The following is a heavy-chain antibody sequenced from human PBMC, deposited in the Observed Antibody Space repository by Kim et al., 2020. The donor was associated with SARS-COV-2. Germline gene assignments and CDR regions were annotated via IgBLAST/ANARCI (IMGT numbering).Heavy chain of an antibody. J-gene: IGHJ4*02. CDR1: GYTFISYG. CDR3: ARDPPLGYYGSGTYSLLFDY. Sequence: ASVKVSCKASGYTFISYGISWVRQAPGQGPEWMGWISAYNGNTKYAQKVQGRVTMTTDTSTSTAYMELRSLRSDDTAVYYCARDPPLGYYGSGTYSLLFDYRGQGTLVTVSS. D-gene: IGHD3-10*01. V-gene: IGHV1-18*01. CDR2: ISAYNGNT.